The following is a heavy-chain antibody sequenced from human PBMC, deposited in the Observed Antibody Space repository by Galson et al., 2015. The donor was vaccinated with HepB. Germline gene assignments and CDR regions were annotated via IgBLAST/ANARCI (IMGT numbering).Heavy chain of an antibody. CDR1: GFRVSNYG. CDR2: ISYDGTKT. V-gene: IGHV3-30*03. J-gene: IGHJ4*02. D-gene: IGHD5-24*01. Sequence: SLRLSCAASGFRVSNYGMHWVRQAPGKGLEWVAHISYDGTKTYYGDSFMGLLIISRDNSKDTLDLQMNNLRIEDTAVYLCAREGLEMASRTCPDCWGQGTLVTVSS. CDR3: AREGLEMASRTCPDC.